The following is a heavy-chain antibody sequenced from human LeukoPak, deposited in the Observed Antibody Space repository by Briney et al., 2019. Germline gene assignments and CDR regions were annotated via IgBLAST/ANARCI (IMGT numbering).Heavy chain of an antibody. V-gene: IGHV3-33*01. CDR3: ARGRGWLQPYFDY. D-gene: IGHD5-24*01. Sequence: GRSLRLSCAASGFTFSRYGMHWVRQAPGKGLEWVAVIWYDGSNKYYADSVKGRFTISRDNSKNTLYLQMNSLRAEDTAVYYCARGRGWLQPYFDYWGQGTLVTVSS. CDR2: IWYDGSNK. J-gene: IGHJ4*02. CDR1: GFTFSRYG.